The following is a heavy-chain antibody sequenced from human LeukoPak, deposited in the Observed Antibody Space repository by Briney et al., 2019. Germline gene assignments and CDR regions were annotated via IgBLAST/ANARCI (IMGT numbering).Heavy chain of an antibody. CDR2: ISTSSSYI. Sequence: ETLSLTCTVSGVSVSSSNSYWGWIRQPPGKGLEWVSSISTSSSYIYYADSVKGRFTVSRDNAKKSLYVQMNSLRAEDTAVYYCARGNLYYDSSGFDYWGQGTLVTVSS. D-gene: IGHD3-22*01. V-gene: IGHV3-21*01. CDR1: GVSVSSSN. CDR3: ARGNLYYDSSGFDY. J-gene: IGHJ4*02.